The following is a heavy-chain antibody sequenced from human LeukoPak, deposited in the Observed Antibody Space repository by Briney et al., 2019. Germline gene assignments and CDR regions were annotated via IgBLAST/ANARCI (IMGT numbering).Heavy chain of an antibody. J-gene: IGHJ4*02. CDR3: AKRNTMVRGGPCFDY. CDR2: ISGSAIST. Sequence: GGTLRLSCAGAGFTFSSHGMNWVRQGPGKGLEWVSGISGSAISTYYADSVKGRFTVSRDNSKNTLYLQMNSLRVEDTAIYYCAKRNTMVRGGPCFDYWGQGLLVTVSS. CDR1: GFTFSSHG. D-gene: IGHD3-10*01. V-gene: IGHV3-23*01.